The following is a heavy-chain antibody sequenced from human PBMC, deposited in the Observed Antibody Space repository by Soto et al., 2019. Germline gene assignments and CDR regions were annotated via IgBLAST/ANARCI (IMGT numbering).Heavy chain of an antibody. CDR2: IYYSGGT. CDR1: GGSISSGGYY. J-gene: IGHJ5*02. CDR3: ARGSFSSSSSWFDP. D-gene: IGHD6-6*01. V-gene: IGHV4-31*03. Sequence: PSETLSLTCTVSGGSISSGGYYWSWIRQHPGKGLEWIGYIYYSGGTYYNPSLHSRVSIAVYTTENQFSLKLTSVTAADTSVYYCARGSFSSSSSWFDPWGRGTLVTVSS.